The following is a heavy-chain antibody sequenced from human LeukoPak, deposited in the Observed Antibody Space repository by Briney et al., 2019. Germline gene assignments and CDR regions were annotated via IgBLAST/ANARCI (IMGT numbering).Heavy chain of an antibody. CDR2: IYTDGST. J-gene: IGHJ4*02. Sequence: PGGSLRLSCTGSGFTFSNAWMSWVRQAPGKGLEWVSAIYTDGSTYYAGSVKGRFTISRDNSENTLYLQMNSLRVEDTAVYYCARDRPAGGVGDFDHWGQGTLVTVSS. D-gene: IGHD3-16*01. CDR3: ARDRPAGGVGDFDH. CDR1: GFTFSNAW. V-gene: IGHV3-66*01.